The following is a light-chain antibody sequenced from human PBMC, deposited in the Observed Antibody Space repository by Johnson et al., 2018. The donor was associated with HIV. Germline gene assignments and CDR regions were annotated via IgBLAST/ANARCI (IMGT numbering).Light chain of an antibody. J-gene: IGLJ1*01. Sequence: QPVLTQPPSVSAAPGQRVSISCYGRSFNIGNNYVSWYQQFPGTAPKLLIYDNNKRPSGIPDRFSGSKSGTSATLGITGLQTGDEANYYCGTWDGGLSVYVFGTGTEVTVL. CDR2: DNN. CDR1: SFNIGNNY. V-gene: IGLV1-51*01. CDR3: GTWDGGLSVYV.